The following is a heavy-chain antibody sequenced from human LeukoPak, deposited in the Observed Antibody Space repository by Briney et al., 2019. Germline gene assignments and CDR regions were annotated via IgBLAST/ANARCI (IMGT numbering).Heavy chain of an antibody. Sequence: SETLSLTCAVYGGSFSGYYWSWIRQPPGKGLEWIGEINHSGSTNYNPSLKSRVTISVDTSKNQFSLKLGSVTAADTAVYYCARSRTPTDFDYWGQGTLVTVSS. CDR1: GGSFSGYY. V-gene: IGHV4-34*01. CDR2: INHSGST. J-gene: IGHJ4*02. CDR3: ARSRTPTDFDY.